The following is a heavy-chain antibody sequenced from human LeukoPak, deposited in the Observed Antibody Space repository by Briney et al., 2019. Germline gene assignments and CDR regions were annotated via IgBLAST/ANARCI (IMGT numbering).Heavy chain of an antibody. CDR3: AKKPVVAAYYFDY. CDR1: GFTFSNYA. J-gene: IGHJ4*02. V-gene: IGHV3-23*01. D-gene: IGHD2-15*01. CDR2: ISPSSSNT. Sequence: GGSLRPSCAVSGFTFSNYAMSWVRQAPGRGLEWVSAISPSSSNTYYADSVKGRFTISRDNSKNTLYLQMNSLRAEDTAVYYCAKKPVVAAYYFDYWGQGALVTVSS.